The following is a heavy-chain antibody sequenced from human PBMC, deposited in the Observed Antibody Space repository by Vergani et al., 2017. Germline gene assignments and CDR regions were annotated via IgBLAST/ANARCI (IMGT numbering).Heavy chain of an antibody. J-gene: IGHJ6*02. CDR2: IYYSGST. CDR1: GGSISSYY. D-gene: IGHD6-19*01. CDR3: ARGHFYSSGWNGEYYGMDV. V-gene: IGHV4-59*01. Sequence: QVQLQESGPGLVKPSETLSLTCTVSGGSISSYYWSWIRQPPGKGLEWIGYIYYSGSTNYNPSLKSRVTISVDTSKNQFSLKLSSVTAADTAVYYCARGHFYSSGWNGEYYGMDVWGQGTTVTVSS.